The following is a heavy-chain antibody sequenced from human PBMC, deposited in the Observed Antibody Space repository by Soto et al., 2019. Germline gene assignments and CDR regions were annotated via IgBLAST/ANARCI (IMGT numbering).Heavy chain of an antibody. CDR3: AKDFGGLSYYDFWSGSESGAFDI. CDR2: ISGSGGST. Sequence: GGSLRLSCAASGFTFSSYAMSWVRQAPGKGLEWVSAISGSGGSTYYADSVKGRFTISRDNSKNTLYLQMYSLRAEDTAVYYCAKDFGGLSYYDFWSGSESGAFDIWGQGTMVTVSS. J-gene: IGHJ3*02. D-gene: IGHD3-3*01. V-gene: IGHV3-23*01. CDR1: GFTFSSYA.